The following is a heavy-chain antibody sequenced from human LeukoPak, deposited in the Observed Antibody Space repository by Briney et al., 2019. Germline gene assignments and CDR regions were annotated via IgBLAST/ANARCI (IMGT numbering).Heavy chain of an antibody. J-gene: IGHJ4*02. CDR1: GGSISSGSYY. Sequence: PSETLSLTCTVSGGSISSGSYYWSWIRPPAGKGLEWIGRIYTSGSTNYNPSLKSRVTISVDTSKNQFSLKLSSVTAADTAVYHCARDLDGSGYYYVYWGQGTLVTVSS. V-gene: IGHV4-61*02. CDR3: ARDLDGSGYYYVY. D-gene: IGHD3-22*01. CDR2: IYTSGST.